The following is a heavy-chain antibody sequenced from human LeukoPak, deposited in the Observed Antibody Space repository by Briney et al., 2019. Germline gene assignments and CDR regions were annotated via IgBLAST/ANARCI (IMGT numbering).Heavy chain of an antibody. V-gene: IGHV4-34*01. J-gene: IGHJ4*02. Sequence: SETLSLTRAVYGGSSSGYYWSSIRQPPGKGLEWIGEINHSGSTNYNPSLKSRVTISVDTSKNQFSLKLSSVTAADTAVYYCARRGSGWSRTFYYWGQGTLVTVSS. D-gene: IGHD6-19*01. CDR2: INHSGST. CDR3: ARRGSGWSRTFYY. CDR1: GGSSSGYY.